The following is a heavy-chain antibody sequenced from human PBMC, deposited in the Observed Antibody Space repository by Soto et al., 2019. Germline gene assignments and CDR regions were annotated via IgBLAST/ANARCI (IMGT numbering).Heavy chain of an antibody. V-gene: IGHV4-34*01. CDR1: GGSFSGYY. CDR3: ARGRELVRYFDWLFEFDY. CDR2: INHSGST. Sequence: SETLSLTCAVYGGSFSGYYWSWIRQPPGKGLEWIGEINHSGSTNYNSSLKSRVTISVDTSKNLFSLKLSSVTAADTAVYYCARGRELVRYFDWLFEFDYWGQGTLVTVPQ. D-gene: IGHD3-9*01. J-gene: IGHJ4*02.